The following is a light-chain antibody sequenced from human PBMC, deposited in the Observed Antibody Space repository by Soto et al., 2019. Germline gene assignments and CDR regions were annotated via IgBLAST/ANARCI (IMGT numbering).Light chain of an antibody. Sequence: QSALTQPASVSGSPGQSITISCTRTSSDVGGCNYVSWYQQHPGKAPKLMIYDVSNRPSGVSNRFSGSKSGNTASLTISGLQAEDEPDYYCSSYTSSTVVFGGGTKLTVL. CDR3: SSYTSSTVV. V-gene: IGLV2-14*01. CDR2: DVS. J-gene: IGLJ2*01. CDR1: SSDVGGCNY.